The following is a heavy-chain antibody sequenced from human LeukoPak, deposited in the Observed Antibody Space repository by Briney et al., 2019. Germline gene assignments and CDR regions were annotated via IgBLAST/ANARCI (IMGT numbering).Heavy chain of an antibody. CDR2: IYTGGTT. Sequence: GGSLRLSCAASGLTVSRTYLIWVCQAPGKGLEWVSSIYTGGTTYYADSVKGRFTISRDNSKNTLHLQLTSLRADDTALYFCARGTLRSGYDSWGQGTLVTVSS. V-gene: IGHV3-66*01. CDR3: ARGTLRSGYDS. J-gene: IGHJ4*02. CDR1: GLTVSRTY. D-gene: IGHD5-12*01.